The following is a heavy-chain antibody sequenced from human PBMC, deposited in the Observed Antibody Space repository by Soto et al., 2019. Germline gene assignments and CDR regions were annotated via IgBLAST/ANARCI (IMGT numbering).Heavy chain of an antibody. Sequence: QVQLVESGGGVVQPGRSLRLSCAASGFTFSSYAMHWVRQAPGKGLDWVAVVSYDGSNKYYADSVKGHFTFSRDNSKNTLSLQLSSLRPGDRALYNCPSDLGGAIDYGGKGTLSPSPQ. V-gene: IGHV3-30-3*01. D-gene: IGHD3-16*01. CDR2: VSYDGSNK. CDR3: PSDLGGAIDY. J-gene: IGHJ4*02. CDR1: GFTFSSYA.